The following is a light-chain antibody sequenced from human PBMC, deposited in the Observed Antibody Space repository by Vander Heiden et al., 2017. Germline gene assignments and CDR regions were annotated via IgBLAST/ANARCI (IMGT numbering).Light chain of an antibody. Sequence: QSALTQPASVSGSPGQSITISCTGTSSDVGGYHYVSWYQQHPGKAPKLMIYDVSNRPSGVSNRFSGSKSGNTASLTISGLQAEDEADYYCSSYTTSSTYVFGTGTKVNVL. CDR2: DVS. J-gene: IGLJ1*01. V-gene: IGLV2-14*01. CDR1: SSDVGGYHY. CDR3: SSYTTSSTYV.